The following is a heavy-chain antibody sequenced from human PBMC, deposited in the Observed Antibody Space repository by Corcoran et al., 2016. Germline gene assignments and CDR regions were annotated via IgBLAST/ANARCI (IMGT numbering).Heavy chain of an antibody. CDR3: ASSSGFDY. V-gene: IGHV3-30*03. J-gene: IGHJ4*02. Sequence: QVQLVESGGGVVQPGRSLRLSCAASGFTFSSYGMHWVRQAPGKGLEWVAVISYDGSNKYYADSVKGRFTISRDNSKNTLYLQMNSLGAEDTAVYYCASSSGFDYWGQGTLVTVSS. CDR2: ISYDGSNK. CDR1: GFTFSSYG. D-gene: IGHD6-6*01.